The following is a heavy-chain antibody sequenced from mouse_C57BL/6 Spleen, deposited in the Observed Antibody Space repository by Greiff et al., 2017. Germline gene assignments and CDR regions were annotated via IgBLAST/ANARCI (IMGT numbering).Heavy chain of an antibody. D-gene: IGHD2-3*01. V-gene: IGHV12-3*01. Sequence: QLVEPGPGLVKPSQSLFLTCYTTGFPITSGYFWFWIRQPPGNPLGWMGYITHSGETYYNPSLQSPSTITRETAKNQFFLQLNSVTTEDTAMYYCAGDPDGYYGFAYWGQGTLVTVSA. J-gene: IGHJ3*01. CDR3: AGDPDGYYGFAY. CDR2: ITHSGET. CDR1: GFPITSGYF.